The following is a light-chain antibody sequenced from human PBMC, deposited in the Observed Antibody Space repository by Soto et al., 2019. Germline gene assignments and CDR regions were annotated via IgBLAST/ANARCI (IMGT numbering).Light chain of an antibody. CDR2: EVS. J-gene: IGLJ3*02. V-gene: IGLV2-14*01. Sequence: QSVLTQPASVSGSPGQSITISCTGTSSDVGGYNYVSWYQQHPGKAPKLMIYEVSNRPSGVSNRFSGSKSGNTASLTISGLQAEDEAAYYCSSYTSSSTRVFGGGTKVNVL. CDR1: SSDVGGYNY. CDR3: SSYTSSSTRV.